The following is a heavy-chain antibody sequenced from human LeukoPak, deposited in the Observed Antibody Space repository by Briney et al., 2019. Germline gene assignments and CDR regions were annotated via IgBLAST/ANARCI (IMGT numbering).Heavy chain of an antibody. CDR3: AGGTEYYYDSSGYYRGPYYFDY. D-gene: IGHD3-22*01. V-gene: IGHV4-59*01. CDR1: GGSISSYY. Sequence: SETLSLTCTVSGGSISSYYWSWIRQPPGKGLEWIGYIYYSGSTNYNPSLKSRVTISVDTSKNQFSLKLSSVTAADTAVYYCAGGTEYYYDSSGYYRGPYYFDYWGQGTLVTVSS. J-gene: IGHJ4*02. CDR2: IYYSGST.